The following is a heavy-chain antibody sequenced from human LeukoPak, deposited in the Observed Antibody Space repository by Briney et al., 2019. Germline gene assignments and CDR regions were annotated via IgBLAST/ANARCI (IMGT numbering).Heavy chain of an antibody. CDR2: INHSGST. CDR3: ARSSRGYKDY. J-gene: IGHJ4*02. CDR1: GGSFSGYY. V-gene: IGHV4-34*01. D-gene: IGHD5-24*01. Sequence: PSETLSLTCAVYGGSFSGYYWSWIRQPPGKGLEWIGEINHSGSTNYNPSLKSRVTVSVDTSKNQFSLKLSSVTAADTAVYYCARSSRGYKDYWDQGTLVTVSS.